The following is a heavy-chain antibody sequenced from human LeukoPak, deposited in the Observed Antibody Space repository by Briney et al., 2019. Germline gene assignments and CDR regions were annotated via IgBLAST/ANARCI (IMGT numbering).Heavy chain of an antibody. V-gene: IGHV4-59*01. CDR3: ARDYARYYFDS. Sequence: SETLSLTCTVSGGSISTYYWSWIRQPPGKGLEWIGYSHYSGSTNYNPSLKSRVTISLDTSKNQFSLNLSSVTTADTAVYYCARDYARYYFDSWGRGTLVTVSS. J-gene: IGHJ4*02. CDR2: SHYSGST. D-gene: IGHD2-2*01. CDR1: GGSISTYY.